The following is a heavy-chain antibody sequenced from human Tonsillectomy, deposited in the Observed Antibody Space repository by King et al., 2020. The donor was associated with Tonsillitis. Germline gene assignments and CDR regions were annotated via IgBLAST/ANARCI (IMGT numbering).Heavy chain of an antibody. J-gene: IGHJ3*02. Sequence: VQLQESGPGLVKPSETLSLTCTVSGGSISTYYWSWIRQPPGKGLEWIAYIYNSGSTNYNPSLKSRVTISVHTSKNQFSLKLNSVTAADSAVIYCARDGGYSSGWYDRMDAFDIWGHGTMVTVSS. D-gene: IGHD6-19*01. V-gene: IGHV4-59*01. CDR2: IYNSGST. CDR3: ARDGGYSSGWYDRMDAFDI. CDR1: GGSISTYY.